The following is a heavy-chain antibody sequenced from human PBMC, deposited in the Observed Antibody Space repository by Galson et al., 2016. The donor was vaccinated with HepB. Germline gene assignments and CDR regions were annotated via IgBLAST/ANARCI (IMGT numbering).Heavy chain of an antibody. CDR3: ARDFYDILTGYYTNWYDP. Sequence: SLRLSCAASGLTFSTFGMHWVRQAPGKGLEWVALIWHDGTKKYYADSVKGRFTISRDNFKNTLYLQMNSLRAEDTAVYYCARDFYDILTGYYTNWYDPWGQGTLVTVSS. J-gene: IGHJ5*02. D-gene: IGHD3-9*01. CDR2: IWHDGTKK. CDR1: GLTFSTFG. V-gene: IGHV3-33*01.